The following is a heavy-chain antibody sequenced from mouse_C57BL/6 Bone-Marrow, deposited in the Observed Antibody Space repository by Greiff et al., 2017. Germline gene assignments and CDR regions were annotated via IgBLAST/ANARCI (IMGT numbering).Heavy chain of an antibody. CDR2: IHPSDSDT. D-gene: IGHD1-1*01. CDR3: AILHYYGSSYDWFAY. J-gene: IGHJ3*01. Sequence: QVQLQQPGAELVKPGASVKVSCKASGYTFTSYWMHWVKQRPGQGLEWIGRIHPSDSDTNYNQQFKGKATLTVDKSSSTAYMQRSSLTSEDSAVYYCAILHYYGSSYDWFAYWGQGTLVTVSA. V-gene: IGHV1-74*01. CDR1: GYTFTSYW.